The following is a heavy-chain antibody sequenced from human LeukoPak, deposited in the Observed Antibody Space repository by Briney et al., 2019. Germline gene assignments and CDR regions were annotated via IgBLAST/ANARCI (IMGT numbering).Heavy chain of an antibody. CDR2: IYTSGST. CDR3: ARSKGELFMTTNYYYYYMDV. J-gene: IGHJ6*03. Sequence: NRSCSLALTVNEPGGSISSYSWSWMRQSDGKGLEWIGRIYTSGSTNYNPSLKSRVTMSVDTSKNQFSLKLSSVTAADTAVYYCARSKGELFMTTNYYYYYMDVWGKGTTVTVSS. CDR1: GGSISSYS. V-gene: IGHV4-4*07. D-gene: IGHD4-11*01.